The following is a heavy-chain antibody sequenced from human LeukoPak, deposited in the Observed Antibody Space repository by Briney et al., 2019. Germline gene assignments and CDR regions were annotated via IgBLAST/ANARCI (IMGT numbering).Heavy chain of an antibody. CDR2: IKSKTDGETT. V-gene: IGHV3-15*01. J-gene: IGHJ4*02. D-gene: IGHD3-10*01. CDR1: GFTFTNAW. CDR3: TTDLGTYYHGSQRLIPIDY. Sequence: GGSLRLSCVDSGFTFTNAWMSWVRQAPGKGREWIGRIKSKTDGETTNYAEPVRGRFTISRDDSKSAVYLQMNSLKIEDTAVYYCTTDLGTYYHGSQRLIPIDYWGQGTLVTVSS.